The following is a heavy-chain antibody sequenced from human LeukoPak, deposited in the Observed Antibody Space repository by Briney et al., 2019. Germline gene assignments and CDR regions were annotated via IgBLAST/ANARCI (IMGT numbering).Heavy chain of an antibody. CDR3: TVPYGDLDEFDY. Sequence: GGSLRLSCAASGFTFSGSAMHWVRQASGKGLEWVGRIRSKANSYATAYAASVKGRFTISRDDSKNTAYLQMNSLKTEDTAVYYCTVPYGDLDEFDYCGQGTLVTVSS. J-gene: IGHJ4*02. CDR2: IRSKANSYAT. D-gene: IGHD4-17*01. CDR1: GFTFSGSA. V-gene: IGHV3-73*01.